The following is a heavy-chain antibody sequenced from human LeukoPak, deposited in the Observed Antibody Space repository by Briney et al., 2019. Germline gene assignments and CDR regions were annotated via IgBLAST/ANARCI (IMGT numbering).Heavy chain of an antibody. CDR2: IYYSGST. CDR3: ARFNGGSGRKGIDY. J-gene: IGHJ4*02. V-gene: IGHV4-31*03. Sequence: SQTLSLTCTISGGSISSGDYYWSWIRQHPGKGLEWIGYIYYSGSTYYNPSLKSRVTISLDTSKNQFSLRLTFVTAADTAVYYCARFNGGSGRKGIDYWGQGTLVTVSS. D-gene: IGHD3-10*01. CDR1: GGSISSGDYY.